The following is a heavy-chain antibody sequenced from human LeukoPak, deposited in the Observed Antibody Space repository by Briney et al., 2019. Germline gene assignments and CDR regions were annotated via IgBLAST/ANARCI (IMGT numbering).Heavy chain of an antibody. CDR1: GYTFTSYG. J-gene: IGHJ6*02. CDR3: ARVRTEGSSWLQRNYYYSGMDV. CDR2: ISAYNGNT. Sequence: PSVKVSCKASGYTFTSYGISWVRQAPGQGLEWMGWISAYNGNTNYAQKLQGRVTMTPDTSTRTAYMELRSLRSDDTAVYYCARVRTEGSSWLQRNYYYSGMDVWGQGTTVTVSS. D-gene: IGHD6-13*01. V-gene: IGHV1-18*01.